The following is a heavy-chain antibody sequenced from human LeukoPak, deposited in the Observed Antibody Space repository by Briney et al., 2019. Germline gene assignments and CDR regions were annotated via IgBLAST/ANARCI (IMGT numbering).Heavy chain of an antibody. CDR1: GFTFSTYW. D-gene: IGHD2-15*01. CDR2: INRDESST. Sequence: GGSLRVSCAESGFTFSTYWMHWVRHAPGEGLGWVSRINRDESSTTYADSVRGGFTISRDNAKNTLYLQMNSLTPEDTAVYYCAKSRRAYCSGGSCFGLWDYWGQGTLVTVSS. J-gene: IGHJ4*02. V-gene: IGHV3-74*01. CDR3: AKSRRAYCSGGSCFGLWDY.